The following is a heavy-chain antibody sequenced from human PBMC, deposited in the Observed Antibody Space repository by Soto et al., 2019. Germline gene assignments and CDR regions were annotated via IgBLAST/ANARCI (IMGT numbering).Heavy chain of an antibody. CDR2: INPIFGTA. Sequence: QVQLVQSGAEVKKPGSSVKVSCKASGGTFSSYAISWVRQAPGQGLEWMGGINPIFGTANYAQKFQGRVTITADESTSTAYMELSSLRSEDTAVYYCAREDLMVRGVITAFDIWGQGTMVTVSS. CDR1: GGTFSSYA. V-gene: IGHV1-69*01. D-gene: IGHD3-10*01. CDR3: AREDLMVRGVITAFDI. J-gene: IGHJ3*02.